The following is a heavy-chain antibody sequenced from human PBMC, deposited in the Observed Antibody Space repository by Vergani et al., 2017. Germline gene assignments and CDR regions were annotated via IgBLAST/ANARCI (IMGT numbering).Heavy chain of an antibody. CDR2: VFRNGNVN. J-gene: IGHJ2*01. V-gene: IGHV3-23*05. CDR3: ARDFAGEWYFDV. CDR1: GFTFTKNG. D-gene: IGHD3-3*01. Sequence: EVELLESGGGLVQPGGSLRLSCVASGFTFTKNGINWVRQAPGKGLEWLGYVFRNGNVNYNPSFNFRVAIDTSNNRLSLRLTSVTAEDTAVYYCARDFAGEWYFDVWGRGTLVTVSP.